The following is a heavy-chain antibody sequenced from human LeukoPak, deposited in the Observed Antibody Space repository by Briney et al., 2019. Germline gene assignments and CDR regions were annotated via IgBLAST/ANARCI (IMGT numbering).Heavy chain of an antibody. CDR2: ITGSGDKT. CDR3: ARPHVVVLNPFVF. V-gene: IGHV3-23*01. Sequence: GGSLRLSCAASGFTFSTYAMSWVRQAPGKGLEWVAAITGSGDKTHYADSVKGRFTISRDNSKNIVYLQMNNLRAKDTAEYFCARPHVVVLNPFVFWGEGTRVSVSS. D-gene: IGHD2-15*01. CDR1: GFTFSTYA. J-gene: IGHJ4*02.